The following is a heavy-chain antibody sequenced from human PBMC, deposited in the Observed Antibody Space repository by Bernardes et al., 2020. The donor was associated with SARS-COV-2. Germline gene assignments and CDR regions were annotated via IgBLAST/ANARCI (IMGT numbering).Heavy chain of an antibody. CDR3: ARAGGPVPYYYNTDV. V-gene: IGHV1-18*01. D-gene: IGHD2-2*01. Sequence: ASVQVSCKASGYTFPSYGISWVRQAPGQGLEWMGWISAYNGNTNYAQKLHGRVTMTTETSTSTAYMELRSLRSDDTAVYYCARAGGPVPYYYNTDVWGQGTTVTVSS. J-gene: IGHJ6*03. CDR1: GYTFPSYG. CDR2: ISAYNGNT.